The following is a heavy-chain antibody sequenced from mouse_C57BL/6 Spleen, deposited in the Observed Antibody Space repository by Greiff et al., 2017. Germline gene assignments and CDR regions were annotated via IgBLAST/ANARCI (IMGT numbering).Heavy chain of an antibody. V-gene: IGHV7-3*01. J-gene: IGHJ1*03. CDR1: GFTFTDYY. CDR2: IRNKANGYTT. Sequence: VQLKESGGGLVQPGGSLSLSCAASGFTFTDYYMSWVRQPPGKALEWLGFIRNKANGYTTEYSASVKGRFTISRDNSQSILYLQMNALRAEDSATYYCARSPTMITTDWYFDVWGTGTTVTVAS. CDR3: ARSPTMITTDWYFDV. D-gene: IGHD2-4*01.